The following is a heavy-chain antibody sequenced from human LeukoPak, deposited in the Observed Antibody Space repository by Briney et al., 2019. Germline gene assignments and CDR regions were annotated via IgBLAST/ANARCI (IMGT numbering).Heavy chain of an antibody. J-gene: IGHJ4*02. V-gene: IGHV3-23*01. CDR3: AKDREYYYGSGSSNFDY. Sequence: GGSLRLSCAASGFTFSSYAMSWVRQAPGKGLEWVSAISGSGGSTYYADSVKGRFTISRDNSKNTLYLRMNSLRAEDTAVYYCAKDREYYYGSGSSNFDYWGQGTLVTVSS. D-gene: IGHD3-10*01. CDR2: ISGSGGST. CDR1: GFTFSSYA.